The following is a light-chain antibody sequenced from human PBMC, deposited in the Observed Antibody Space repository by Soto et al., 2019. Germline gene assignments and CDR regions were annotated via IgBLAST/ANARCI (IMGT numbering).Light chain of an antibody. CDR3: QQYNNWRPWT. V-gene: IGKV3-11*01. CDR2: DAS. Sequence: DIVLTQSPGTLSLSPGERATRSCRASQSVGKNYLAWYQQIPGQAARLLIYDASNRANGISARFSGSGSGTDFTLTLSSLEPEDFAVYYCQQYNNWRPWTFGQGTKVDI. CDR1: QSVGKNY. J-gene: IGKJ1*01.